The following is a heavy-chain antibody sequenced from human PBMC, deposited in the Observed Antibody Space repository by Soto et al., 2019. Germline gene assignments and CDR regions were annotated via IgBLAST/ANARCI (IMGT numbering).Heavy chain of an antibody. Sequence: QVQLVQSGAEVKKPGASVKVSCKVSGYTLTELSMHWVRQAPGKGLEWMGGFDPEDGETSYAQKFQGRVTLTEDTSTDTAYMELSSLRSEDTDVYYCATGRPSDTDPFYYYYGMDVWGQGTTVTVSS. V-gene: IGHV1-24*01. CDR3: ATGRPSDTDPFYYYYGMDV. J-gene: IGHJ6*02. CDR1: GYTLTELS. CDR2: FDPEDGET.